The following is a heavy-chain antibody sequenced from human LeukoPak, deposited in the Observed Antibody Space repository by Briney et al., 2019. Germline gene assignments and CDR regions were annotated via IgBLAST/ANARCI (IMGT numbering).Heavy chain of an antibody. D-gene: IGHD3-22*01. CDR1: GFTFSSYA. V-gene: IGHV3-30-3*01. Sequence: GGSLRLSCAASGFTFSSYAMHWVRQAPGKGLEWVAVISYDGSNKYYADSVKGRSTISRDNSKNTLYLQMNSLRAEDTAVYYCARDTYYYDSSGYYYGPFDYWGQGTLVTVSS. CDR3: ARDTYYYDSSGYYYGPFDY. J-gene: IGHJ4*02. CDR2: ISYDGSNK.